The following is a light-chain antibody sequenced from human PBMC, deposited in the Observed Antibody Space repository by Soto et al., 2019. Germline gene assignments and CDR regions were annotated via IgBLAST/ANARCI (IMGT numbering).Light chain of an antibody. CDR2: EVS. Sequence: QSALTQPPSASGSPGPSVTISCTGTSSDVGGYNYVSWYQQHPGKAPKLMIYEVSKRPSGVPDRFSGSKSGNTASLTVSGLQAEDEADYYCSSYAGSNNIYVFGTGTKLTVL. J-gene: IGLJ1*01. CDR3: SSYAGSNNIYV. V-gene: IGLV2-8*01. CDR1: SSDVGGYNY.